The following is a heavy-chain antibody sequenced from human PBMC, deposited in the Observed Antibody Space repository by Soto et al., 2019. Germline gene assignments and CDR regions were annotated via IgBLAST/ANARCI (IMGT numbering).Heavy chain of an antibody. J-gene: IGHJ4*02. CDR1: GFTFSNYV. Sequence: EVHLLESGGGLVQPGGSLRLSCAVSGFTFSNYVLNWVRQAPGKGLEWVSSISHRVGATYYADSVKGRFTISRDNSKNMVFLQMSSLRPEDSAIYYCAKLSLQLGMGGDIDFWGQGTLVTVAP. CDR3: AKLSLQLGMGGDIDF. CDR2: ISHRVGAT. V-gene: IGHV3-23*01. D-gene: IGHD1-1*01.